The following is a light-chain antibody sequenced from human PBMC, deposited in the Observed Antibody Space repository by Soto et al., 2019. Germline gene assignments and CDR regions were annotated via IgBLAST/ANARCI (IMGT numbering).Light chain of an antibody. V-gene: IGKV3D-20*02. CDR3: QQRNSWPPTFT. Sequence: EIVLTQSPGTLSLSPGERSTLSCRGSQTFSSNSLAWYQHKPGQAPRLLIYGASIRATGIPDRFSGSGSGTDFTLTISSLEPEDFAVYYCQQRNSWPPTFTFGQGTRLEIK. CDR1: QTFSSNS. CDR2: GAS. J-gene: IGKJ5*01.